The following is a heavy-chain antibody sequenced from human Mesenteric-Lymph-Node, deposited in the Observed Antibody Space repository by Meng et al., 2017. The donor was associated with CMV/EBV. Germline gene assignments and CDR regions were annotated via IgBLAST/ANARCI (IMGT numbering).Heavy chain of an antibody. CDR3: ARRIYAPAYDYYGLDV. V-gene: IGHV4-61*01. CDR1: GASLSSANYY. Sequence: SETLSLTCTVSGASLSSANYYWTWVRQPPGKGLEWIGYISYNGKTNYNPSLKRRVTMSIDTSKNQFSLKMTSVTAADTAIYYCARRIYAPAYDYYGLDVWGQGTTVTVSS. J-gene: IGHJ6*02. CDR2: ISYNGKT. D-gene: IGHD2/OR15-2a*01.